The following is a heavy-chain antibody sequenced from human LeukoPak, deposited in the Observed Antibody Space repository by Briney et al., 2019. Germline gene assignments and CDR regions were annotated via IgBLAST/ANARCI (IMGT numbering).Heavy chain of an antibody. CDR2: IFYTGST. CDR3: ARHDYGDSPFDP. Sequence: SETLSLTCTVSGGSIRNYYWNWIRQPPGKGLEWNGYIFYTGSTSYNPSLKSRVTISVDTSKNQFSLKLTSVTAADTAVYFCARHDYGDSPFDPWGQGTLVTVSP. V-gene: IGHV4-59*01. J-gene: IGHJ5*02. CDR1: GGSIRNYY. D-gene: IGHD4-17*01.